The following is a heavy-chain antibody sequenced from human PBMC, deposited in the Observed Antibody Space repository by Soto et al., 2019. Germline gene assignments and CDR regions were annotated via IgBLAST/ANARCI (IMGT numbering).Heavy chain of an antibody. CDR3: TTGQRPLRFLEWLSRYYFDY. CDR2: FDPEDGET. CDR1: GYTLTELS. Sequence: QVQLVQSGAEVKKPGASVKVSCKVSGYTLTELSLHWVRQAPGKGLEWMGGFDPEDGETIYAQKFQGRVNMTEDTSTDTADRELSSLRSEDTAVYYCTTGQRPLRFLEWLSRYYFDYWGQGTLVTVSS. J-gene: IGHJ4*02. V-gene: IGHV1-24*01. D-gene: IGHD3-3*01.